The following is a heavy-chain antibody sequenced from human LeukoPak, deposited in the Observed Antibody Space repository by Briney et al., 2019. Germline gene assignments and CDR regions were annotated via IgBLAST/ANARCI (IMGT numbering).Heavy chain of an antibody. CDR1: GDSVSSNSAA. CDR2: TYYRSKWYN. D-gene: IGHD3-10*01. Sequence: SQTLSLTCAISGDSVSSNSAAWNWIRQSPSRGLEWLGRTYYRSKWYNDYAVSVKSRITINPDTSKNQFSLKLSSVTAADTAVYYCARDKITMVRGVIRATFDYWGQGTLVTVSS. CDR3: ARDKITMVRGVIRATFDY. V-gene: IGHV6-1*01. J-gene: IGHJ4*02.